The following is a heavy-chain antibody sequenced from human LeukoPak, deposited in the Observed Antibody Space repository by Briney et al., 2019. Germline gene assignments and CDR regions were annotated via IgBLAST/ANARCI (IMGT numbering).Heavy chain of an antibody. J-gene: IGHJ3*02. V-gene: IGHV1-18*01. CDR2: ISAYNGNT. D-gene: IGHD2-2*01. CDR1: GGTFSSYA. CDR3: ARGLADIGVVPAAMSAFDI. Sequence: GASVKVSCKASGGTFSSYAISWVRQAPGQGLEWMGWISAYNGNTNYAQKLQGRVTMTTDTSTSTAYMELRSLRSDDTAVYYCARGLADIGVVPAAMSAFDIWGQGTMVTVSS.